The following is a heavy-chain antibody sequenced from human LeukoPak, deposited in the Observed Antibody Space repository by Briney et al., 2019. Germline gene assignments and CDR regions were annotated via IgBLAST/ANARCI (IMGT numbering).Heavy chain of an antibody. CDR3: ARLAEDVVVTADLDY. J-gene: IGHJ4*02. CDR2: IRSKGNSYAT. CDR1: GFTFSGSA. D-gene: IGHD2-21*02. V-gene: IGHV3-73*01. Sequence: GSLRLSCAASGFTFSGSAMHWVRQASGKGLEWVGRIRSKGNSYATAYAASVKGRFTISRDDSKNTAYLQMNSLTIEDTAVYYCARLAEDVVVTADLDYWGQGTLVTVSS.